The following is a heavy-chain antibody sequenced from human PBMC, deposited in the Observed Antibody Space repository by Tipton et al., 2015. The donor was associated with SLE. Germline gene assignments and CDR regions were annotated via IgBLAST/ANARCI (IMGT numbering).Heavy chain of an antibody. CDR3: AKAKDYYDSSGYSYYYYYMDV. CDR2: ISASGGST. CDR1: GFTFSSYA. J-gene: IGHJ6*03. V-gene: IGHV3-23*01. D-gene: IGHD3-22*01. Sequence: GSLRLSCAASGFTFSSYAMSWARQAPGKGLEWVSAISASGGSTYYADSVKGRFTISRDNSKNTLYVQMNSLRAEDTAVYYCAKAKDYYDSSGYSYYYYYMDVWGKGTTVTVSS.